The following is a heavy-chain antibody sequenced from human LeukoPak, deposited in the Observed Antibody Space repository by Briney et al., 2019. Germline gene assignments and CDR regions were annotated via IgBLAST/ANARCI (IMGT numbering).Heavy chain of an antibody. CDR1: GFTFSSYA. D-gene: IGHD3-9*01. V-gene: IGHV3-30*04. Sequence: GGSLRLSCAASGFTFSSYAMHWVRQAPGKGLEWVAVISYDGSNKYYADSVKGRFTISRDNSKNTLYPQVNSLRAEDTAVYYCARPLNYDILTGYLDYWGQGTLVTVSS. CDR2: ISYDGSNK. CDR3: ARPLNYDILTGYLDY. J-gene: IGHJ4*02.